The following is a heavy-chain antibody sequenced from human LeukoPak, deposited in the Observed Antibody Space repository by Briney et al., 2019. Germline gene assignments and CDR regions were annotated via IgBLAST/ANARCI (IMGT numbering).Heavy chain of an antibody. CDR3: ARVASSGYYYFDS. Sequence: PSETLSITCTVSGGSISTYYWSWIRQPAGKGLEWIGRIYVSGTTNYNPSLKSRLTMSVDASRNQFSLNLRSVTAADTAVYYCARVASSGYYYFDSWGQGTLVTVSS. J-gene: IGHJ4*02. CDR2: IYVSGTT. V-gene: IGHV4-4*07. D-gene: IGHD3-3*01. CDR1: GGSISTYY.